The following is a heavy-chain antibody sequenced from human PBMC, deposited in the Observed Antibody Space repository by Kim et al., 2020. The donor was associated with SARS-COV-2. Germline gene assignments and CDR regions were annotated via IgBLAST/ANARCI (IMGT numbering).Heavy chain of an antibody. D-gene: IGHD3-10*01. CDR3: AKGAMVRGVITTP. J-gene: IGHJ4*02. Sequence: YADSVKGRCTISRDNSKNTLYLQMNSLRAEDTAVYYCAKGAMVRGVITTPWGQGTLVTVSS. V-gene: IGHV3-23*01.